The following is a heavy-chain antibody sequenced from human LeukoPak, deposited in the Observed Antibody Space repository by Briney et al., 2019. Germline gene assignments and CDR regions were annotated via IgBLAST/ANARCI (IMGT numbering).Heavy chain of an antibody. CDR2: ISSSGSTI. CDR3: ARSPDSIAAAGDFDY. V-gene: IGHV3-48*03. J-gene: IGHJ4*02. CDR1: GFTFSSYE. D-gene: IGHD6-13*01. Sequence: GGSLRLSCAASGFTFSSYEMNWVRQAPGKGLEWVSYISSSGSTIYYADSVKGRFTISRGNAKNSLYLQMNSLRAEDTAVYYCARSPDSIAAAGDFDYWGQGTLVTVSS.